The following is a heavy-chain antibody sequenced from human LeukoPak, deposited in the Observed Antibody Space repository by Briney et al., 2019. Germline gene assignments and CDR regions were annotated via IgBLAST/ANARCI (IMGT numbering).Heavy chain of an antibody. CDR1: GGSISSGGYY. D-gene: IGHD2-15*01. J-gene: IGHJ4*02. V-gene: IGHV4-30-4*08. CDR2: IYYSGST. Sequence: SQTLSLTCTVSGGSISSGGYYWSWIRQPPGKGLEWIGYIYYSGSTYYNPSLKSRVTISVDTSKNQFSLKLSSVTAADTAVYYCARGQYCSGGSCPGSDYWGQGTLVTVSS. CDR3: ARGQYCSGGSCPGSDY.